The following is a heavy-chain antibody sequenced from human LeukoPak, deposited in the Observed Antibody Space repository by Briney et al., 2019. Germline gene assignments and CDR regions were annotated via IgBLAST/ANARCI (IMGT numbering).Heavy chain of an antibody. CDR1: GFTFSNYW. J-gene: IGHJ4*02. CDR2: IKQDGSEK. Sequence: PGGSLRLSCAPSGFTFSNYWMNWVRQAPRRGLEGVANIKQDGSEKYYVDSVKGRFTISRDNAKNSLYLQMNSLRAEDTAVYYCARGRFGTAGADYWGQGTLVTVSS. D-gene: IGHD1-1*01. CDR3: ARGRFGTAGADY. V-gene: IGHV3-7*01.